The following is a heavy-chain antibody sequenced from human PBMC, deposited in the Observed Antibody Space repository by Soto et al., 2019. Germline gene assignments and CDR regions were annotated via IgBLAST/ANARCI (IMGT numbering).Heavy chain of an antibody. D-gene: IGHD5-18*01. CDR1: GFSFGSHA. Sequence: QVQLVESGGGVVQTGTSLRLSCVASGFSFGSHATHWVRQAPGKGLQWVAVISYHGVNKYYTDSVRGRFTVSRDNSKNTVYLQVDSLRSEDTGVYHCVRGGYLQNPGSDAWGQGTLVTVSS. CDR2: ISYHGVNK. J-gene: IGHJ5*02. V-gene: IGHV3-30*04. CDR3: VRGGYLQNPGSDA.